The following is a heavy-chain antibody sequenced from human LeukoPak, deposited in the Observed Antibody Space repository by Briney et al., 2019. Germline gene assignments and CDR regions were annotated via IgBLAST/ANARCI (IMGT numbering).Heavy chain of an antibody. J-gene: IGHJ6*04. D-gene: IGHD3-10*01. Sequence: GALRLSCAASGFTFSSYSMNWVRQAPGKGLEWVSSISSSSSYIYYADSVKGRFTISRDNAKNSLYLQMNSLRAEDTAVYYCARDRGGMVRGVITYYYYYGMDVWGKGTTVPVSS. CDR1: GFTFSSYS. CDR3: ARDRGGMVRGVITYYYYYGMDV. CDR2: ISSSSSYI. V-gene: IGHV3-21*01.